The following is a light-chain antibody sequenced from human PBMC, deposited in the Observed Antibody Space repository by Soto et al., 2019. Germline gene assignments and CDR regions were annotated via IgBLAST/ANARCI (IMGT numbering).Light chain of an antibody. V-gene: IGKV3-15*01. CDR1: QSVDSN. J-gene: IGKJ1*01. CDR3: QQYGHSLWT. Sequence: EILMTQSPATLSVSPGERATLSCRASQSVDSNLAWYQQKPGQAPRLLIYGASTRATGISARFSGSGSGTEFTLTISRLEPEDYAVYYCQQYGHSLWTFGQGTKVDIK. CDR2: GAS.